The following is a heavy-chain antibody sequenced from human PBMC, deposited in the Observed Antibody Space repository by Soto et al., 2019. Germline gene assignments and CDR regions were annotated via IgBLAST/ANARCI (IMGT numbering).Heavy chain of an antibody. CDR1: GLNFRNHA. CDR2: IAYDGSNA. V-gene: IGHV3-30-3*01. Sequence: GVSMRLSCAAAGLNFRNHAMHWVSKDTGKGLECLAVIAYDGSNAFYRDSVKGRFTISRDNSKNTLYLHMNSLRSEDTGVYYCARGDREDILVVVGARPGEYGIDIWGQGTTVTVSS. J-gene: IGHJ6*02. CDR3: ARGDREDILVVVGARPGEYGIDI. D-gene: IGHD2-15*01.